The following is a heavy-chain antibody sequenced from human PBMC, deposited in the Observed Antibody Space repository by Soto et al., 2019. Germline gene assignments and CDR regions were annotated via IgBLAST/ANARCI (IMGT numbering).Heavy chain of an antibody. Sequence: ASVKVSCKASGVTFSNYPISWVRQAPGQGLEWMGGIIPIFGTVNYAQKFQGRVTITADESSSTAYMELSSLRSEDTAVYYCARGNHRWLQLWYFDLWGRGTLVTVSS. V-gene: IGHV1-69*13. CDR2: IIPIFGTV. J-gene: IGHJ2*01. D-gene: IGHD5-12*01. CDR3: ARGNHRWLQLWYFDL. CDR1: GVTFSNYP.